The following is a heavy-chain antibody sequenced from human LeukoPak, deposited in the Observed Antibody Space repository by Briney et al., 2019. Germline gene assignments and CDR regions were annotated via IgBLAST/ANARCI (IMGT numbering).Heavy chain of an antibody. D-gene: IGHD5-12*01. Sequence: SETLSLTCTVSGGSISSYYWSWIRQPPGKGLEWIGDIYSSGSTNYNPSLKSRVTISVDTSKNQFSLKLSSVTAADTAVYYCAREGIVATIDWFDPWGQGTLVTVSS. CDR1: GGSISSYY. CDR3: AREGIVATIDWFDP. J-gene: IGHJ5*02. CDR2: IYSSGST. V-gene: IGHV4-59*01.